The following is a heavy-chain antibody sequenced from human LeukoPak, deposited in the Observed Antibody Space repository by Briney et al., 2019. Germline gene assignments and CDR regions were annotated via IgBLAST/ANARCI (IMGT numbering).Heavy chain of an antibody. CDR3: AADIYAGSPGY. CDR2: IVVGSGDT. D-gene: IGHD3-10*01. Sequence: SVKVSCKASGFTFSASAVQWVRQARGQRLEWIGWIVVGSGDTNYAQKSQQRVTISRDVSTSTAYMELNSLRSEDTAVYFCAADIYAGSPGYWGQGTLVTVSS. J-gene: IGHJ4*02. V-gene: IGHV1-58*01. CDR1: GFTFSASA.